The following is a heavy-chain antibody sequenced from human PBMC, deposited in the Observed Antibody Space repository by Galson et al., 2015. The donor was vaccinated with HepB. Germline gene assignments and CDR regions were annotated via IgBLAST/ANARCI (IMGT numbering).Heavy chain of an antibody. J-gene: IGHJ5*02. CDR2: ISYDGSNK. CDR1: GFTFSSYA. CDR3: AREGISYGSGSSNWFDP. V-gene: IGHV3-30*04. D-gene: IGHD3-10*01. Sequence: SLRLSCAASGFTFSSYAMHWVRQAPGKGLEWVAVISYDGSNKYYADSVKGRFTISRDNSKNTLYLQMNSLRAEDTAVYYCAREGISYGSGSSNWFDPWGQGTLVTVSS.